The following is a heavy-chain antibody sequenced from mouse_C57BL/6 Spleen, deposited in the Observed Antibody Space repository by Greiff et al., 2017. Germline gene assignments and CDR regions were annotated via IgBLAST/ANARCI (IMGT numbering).Heavy chain of an antibody. CDR2: IRSKSSNYAT. V-gene: IGHV10-3*01. CDR1: GFTFNTYA. J-gene: IGHJ4*01. Sequence: EVQWVESGGGLVQPKGSLKLSCAASGFTFNTYAMHWVRQAPGKGLEWVARIRSKSSNYATYYADSVKDRFTISRDDSQSMLYLQMNNLKTEDTAMYYCVRDYGSSSYYYAMDYWGQGTSVTVSS. CDR3: VRDYGSSSYYYAMDY. D-gene: IGHD1-1*01.